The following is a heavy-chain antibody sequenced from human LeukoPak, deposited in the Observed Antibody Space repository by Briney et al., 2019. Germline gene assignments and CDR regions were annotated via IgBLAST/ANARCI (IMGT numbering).Heavy chain of an antibody. CDR3: ARDNGFTRDY. Sequence: GGSLRLSCAAYGFTFSTSWMSWVRQAPGKGLEWVANIKEDGSEKHYVDSVKGRFTISRDNAKNSLYLQMNSLRAEDTAVYYCARDNGFTRDYWGQGTLVTVSS. D-gene: IGHD4-17*01. CDR1: GFTFSTSW. V-gene: IGHV3-7*01. CDR2: IKEDGSEK. J-gene: IGHJ4*02.